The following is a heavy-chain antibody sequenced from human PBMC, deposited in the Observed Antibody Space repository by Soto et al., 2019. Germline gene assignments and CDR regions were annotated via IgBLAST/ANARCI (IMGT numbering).Heavy chain of an antibody. CDR3: ARVTFDSSGYYYAGADAFDI. Sequence: QVQLQESGPGLVKPSQTLSLTCTVSGGSISSGGYYWSWIRQHPGKGLEWIGYIYYSGSTYYNPSLKRRVTISVDTSKNQFSLKLSSVTAADTAVYYCARVTFDSSGYYYAGADAFDIWGQGTMVTVSS. V-gene: IGHV4-31*03. D-gene: IGHD3-22*01. CDR2: IYYSGST. J-gene: IGHJ3*02. CDR1: GGSISSGGYY.